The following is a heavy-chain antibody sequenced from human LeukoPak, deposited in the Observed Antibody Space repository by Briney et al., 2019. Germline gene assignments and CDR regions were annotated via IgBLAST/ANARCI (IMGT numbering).Heavy chain of an antibody. D-gene: IGHD2-2*01. CDR1: GFTFSSYA. CDR3: AKDSPSIYHGANYYYGMDV. V-gene: IGHV3-23*01. CDR2: ISGSGGST. J-gene: IGHJ6*02. Sequence: GGSLRLSCAASGFTFSSYAMSWVRQAPGKGLEWVSAISGSGGSTYYAGSVKGRFTISRDNSKNTLYLQMNSLRAEDTAVYYCAKDSPSIYHGANYYYGMDVWGQGTTVTVSS.